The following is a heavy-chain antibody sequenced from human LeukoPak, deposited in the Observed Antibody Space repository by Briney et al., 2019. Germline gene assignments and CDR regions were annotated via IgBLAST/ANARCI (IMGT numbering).Heavy chain of an antibody. CDR3: ARGPSSYDSSGAFDI. Sequence: SETLSLTCTVSGYSISSGYYWGWTRQPAGKGLEWIGRISSSGSTNYNPSLKSRVTISVDTSKNQFSLKLSSVTAADTAVYFCARGPSSYDSSGAFDIWGQGTMVTVSS. V-gene: IGHV4-38-2*02. CDR2: ISSSGST. J-gene: IGHJ3*02. CDR1: GYSISSGYY. D-gene: IGHD3-22*01.